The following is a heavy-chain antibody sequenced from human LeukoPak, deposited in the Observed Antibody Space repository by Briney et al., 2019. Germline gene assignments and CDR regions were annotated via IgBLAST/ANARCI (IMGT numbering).Heavy chain of an antibody. D-gene: IGHD3-16*01. J-gene: IGHJ6*02. CDR2: INYNGNVN. CDR3: ARGGGLDV. V-gene: IGHV3-7*03. CDR1: GFTFRSYW. Sequence: GGSLRLSCVASGFTFRSYWMNWARQAPGKGLEWVASINYNGNVNYYVDSVKGRFTISRDNAKNSLYLQMSNLRAEDTAVYFCARGGGLDVWGQGATVTVSS.